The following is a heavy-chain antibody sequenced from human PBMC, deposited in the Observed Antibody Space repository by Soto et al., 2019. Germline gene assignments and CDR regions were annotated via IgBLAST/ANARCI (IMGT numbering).Heavy chain of an antibody. CDR2: IYPGDSDT. D-gene: IGHD6-13*01. J-gene: IGHJ6*03. CDR3: ERSPFIAADSIHYYYCYMDV. CDR1: GYSFTSYW. V-gene: IGHV5-51*01. Sequence: GESLKISCKGSGYSFTSYWIGWVRQMPGKGLEWMGIIYPGDSDTRYSPSFQGQVTISADKSISTAYLQWSSLKASDTAMYYCERSPFIAADSIHYYYCYMDVWGKGTTVTVSS.